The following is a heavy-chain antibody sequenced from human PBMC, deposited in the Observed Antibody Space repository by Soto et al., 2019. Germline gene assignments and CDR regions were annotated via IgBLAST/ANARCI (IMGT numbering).Heavy chain of an antibody. Sequence: EVQLVESGGGLVQPGGSLRLSCAASGFTFSSYWMSWVRQAPGKGLEWEANIKQDGSEKYYVDSVKGRFTISRDNAKNSLYMQMNSLRAEDTAVYYCARGRLLTGTTYYFDYWGQGTLVTVSS. CDR1: GFTFSSYW. D-gene: IGHD1-7*01. V-gene: IGHV3-7*04. J-gene: IGHJ4*02. CDR2: IKQDGSEK. CDR3: ARGRLLTGTTYYFDY.